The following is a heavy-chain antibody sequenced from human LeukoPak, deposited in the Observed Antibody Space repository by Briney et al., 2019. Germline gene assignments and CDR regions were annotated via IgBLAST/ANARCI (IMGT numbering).Heavy chain of an antibody. Sequence: GSSVKVSRKASGGTFSSYAISWVRQAPGQGLEWMGGIIPIFGTANYAQKFQGRVTITADKSTSTAYMELSSLRSEDTAVYYCARGEARGWNYYYYYMDVWGKGTTVTVSS. V-gene: IGHV1-69*06. CDR1: GGTFSSYA. D-gene: IGHD6-19*01. CDR2: IIPIFGTA. CDR3: ARGEARGWNYYYYYMDV. J-gene: IGHJ6*03.